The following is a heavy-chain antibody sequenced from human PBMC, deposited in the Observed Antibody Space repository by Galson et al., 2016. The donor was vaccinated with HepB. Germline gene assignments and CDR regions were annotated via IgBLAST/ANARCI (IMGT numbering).Heavy chain of an antibody. V-gene: IGHV3-11*01. CDR2: IGSGGNTI. CDR1: GFIFDDYV. CDR3: ARTTVTTSYYYYYAMDV. D-gene: IGHD4-17*01. J-gene: IGHJ6*02. Sequence: SLRLSCAGSGFIFDDYVMNWVRQPPGKGLEWVSYIGSGGNTIYYADSVKGRFTISRDNAKSSLYLQMNSLRAEDTDVYYCARTTVTTSYYYYYAMDVWGQGTTVTVSS.